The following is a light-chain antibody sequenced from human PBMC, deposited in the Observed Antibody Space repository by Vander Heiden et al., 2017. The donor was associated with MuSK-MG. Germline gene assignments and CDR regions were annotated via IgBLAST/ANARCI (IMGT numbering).Light chain of an antibody. V-gene: IGLV2-8*01. Sequence: QSALTQPPSASGSPGQSVTISCTGPSSYVGGYNYVSWYQQHPGKAPKLMMYDVSKRPSGVPDRFSGSKSGNTASLTVSGLQAEDEAEYYCSSFEGSNKPYVFGTGTKVTVL. CDR2: DVS. CDR1: SSYVGGYNY. J-gene: IGLJ1*01. CDR3: SSFEGSNKPYV.